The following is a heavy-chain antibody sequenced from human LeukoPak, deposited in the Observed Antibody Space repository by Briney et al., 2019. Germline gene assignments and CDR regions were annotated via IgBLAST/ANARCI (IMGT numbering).Heavy chain of an antibody. J-gene: IGHJ5*02. CDR2: INYSGST. D-gene: IGHD6-6*01. CDR3: ATYSSSFGWFDP. Sequence: SETLSLTCTVSGGSISSYYWGWIRQPPGKGLEWIGIINYSGSTYYNPSLKSRVTISVDTSKNQFSLKLSSVTAADTAVYYCATYSSSFGWFDPWGQGTLVTVSS. CDR1: GGSISSYY. V-gene: IGHV4-39*07.